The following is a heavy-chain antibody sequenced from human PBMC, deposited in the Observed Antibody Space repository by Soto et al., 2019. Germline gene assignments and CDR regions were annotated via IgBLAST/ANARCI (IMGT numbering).Heavy chain of an antibody. Sequence: QVQLVQSGTVVQRRGSSVKVSCQASGGTFSSHGMAWVRQAPGQGLEWMGGIIPTLRTPTYAPKFQGTVTIAPDKSTNTAYTARSSLRSEDTVVYSCAGERRAQDLDSCGQGTLMTVS. CDR1: GGTFSSHG. J-gene: IGHJ4*02. CDR2: IIPTLRTP. V-gene: IGHV1-69*06. CDR3: AGERRAQDLDS. D-gene: IGHD1-1*01.